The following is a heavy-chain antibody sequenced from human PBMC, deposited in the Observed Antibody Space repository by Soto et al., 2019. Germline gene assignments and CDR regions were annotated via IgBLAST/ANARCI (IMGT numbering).Heavy chain of an antibody. CDR2: FDPEDGET. Sequence: ASVKVSCKVSGYTLTELSMHWVRQAPGKGLEWMGGFDPEDGETIYAQKFQGRVTMTEDTSTDTAYMELGSLRSEDTAVYYCATVCPVAGRGYYYYYVMDVWGQGTTVTVSS. V-gene: IGHV1-24*01. J-gene: IGHJ6*02. CDR3: ATVCPVAGRGYYYYYVMDV. CDR1: GYTLTELS. D-gene: IGHD6-19*01.